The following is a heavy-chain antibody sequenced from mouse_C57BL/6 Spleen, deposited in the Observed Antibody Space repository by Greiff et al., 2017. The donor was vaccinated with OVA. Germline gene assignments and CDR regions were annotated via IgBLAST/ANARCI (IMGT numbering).Heavy chain of an antibody. V-gene: IGHV5-4*01. CDR1: GFTFSSYA. D-gene: IGHD2-4*01. Sequence: EVKVVESGGGLVKPGGSLKLSCAASGFTFSSYAMSWVRQTPEKRLEWVATISDGGSYTYYPDNVKGRFTISRDNAKNNLYLQMSHLKSEDTAMYYCARDEDYDVGAYWGQGTLVTVSA. CDR2: ISDGGSYT. J-gene: IGHJ3*01. CDR3: ARDEDYDVGAY.